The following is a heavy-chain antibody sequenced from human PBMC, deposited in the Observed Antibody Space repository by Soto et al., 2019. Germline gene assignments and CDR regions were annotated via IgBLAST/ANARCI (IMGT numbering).Heavy chain of an antibody. V-gene: IGHV4-34*01. CDR3: ARGHMGVHDAFDI. CDR2: INHSGST. Sequence: QSQTLSLTCAVYGGSFSGYYWSWIRQPPGKGLAWIGEINHSGSTNYNPSLKSRVTISVDTSKNQFSLRLSYMTAADTAVYYCARGHMGVHDAFDIWGQGTMVTVSS. D-gene: IGHD2-8*01. J-gene: IGHJ3*02. CDR1: GGSFSGYY.